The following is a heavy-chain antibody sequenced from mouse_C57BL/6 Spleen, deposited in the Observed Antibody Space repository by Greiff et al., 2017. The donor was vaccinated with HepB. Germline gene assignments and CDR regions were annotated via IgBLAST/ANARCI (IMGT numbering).Heavy chain of an antibody. CDR3: TVAMDY. V-gene: IGHV6-3*01. CDR2: IRLKSDNYAT. CDR1: GFTFSNYW. Sequence: VESGGGLVQPGGSMKLSCVASGFTFSNYWMNWVRQSPDKGLEWVAQIRLKSDNYATHYAESVKGRFTISRDDSKSSVYLHMNILRAEDTGIYYCTVAMDYWGQGTSVTVSS. J-gene: IGHJ4*01.